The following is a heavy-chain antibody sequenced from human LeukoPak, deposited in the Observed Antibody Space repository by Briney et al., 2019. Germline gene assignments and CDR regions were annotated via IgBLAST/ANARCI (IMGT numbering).Heavy chain of an antibody. CDR2: IKQDGSEK. CDR1: GFTFSSYW. CDR3: ARQPDYYGSGSYYNPIWFDP. V-gene: IGHV3-7*01. J-gene: IGHJ5*02. Sequence: TGGSLRLSCAASGFTFSSYWMSWVRQAPGKGLEWLANIKQDGSEKYYVDSVKGRFTISRDNAKNSLYLQMNSLRAEDTAVYYCARQPDYYGSGSYYNPIWFDPWGQGTLVTVSS. D-gene: IGHD3-10*01.